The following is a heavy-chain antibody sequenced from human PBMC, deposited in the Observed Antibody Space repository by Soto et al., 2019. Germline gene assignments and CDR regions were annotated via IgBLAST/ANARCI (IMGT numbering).Heavy chain of an antibody. D-gene: IGHD3-9*01. Sequence: ASVKVSCKASGYTFTSYGISWVRQAPGQGLEWMGWISAYNGNTNYAQKLQGRVTMTTDTSTSTAYMELRSLSSDDTAVYYCARGDRYFDWLLAFDIWGQGTMVTVSS. CDR3: ARGDRYFDWLLAFDI. J-gene: IGHJ3*02. CDR1: GYTFTSYG. CDR2: ISAYNGNT. V-gene: IGHV1-18*01.